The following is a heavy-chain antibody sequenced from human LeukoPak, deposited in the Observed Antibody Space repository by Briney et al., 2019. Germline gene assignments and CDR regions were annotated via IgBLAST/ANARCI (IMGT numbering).Heavy chain of an antibody. Sequence: GASVKLSCKASGCTVTSYAISWVRQSPGQRLGWIGGIIPIFGTAIYAQKFQLRVTTTTDDSPNTSYMGLSSMRSEDTAGYYCARDQGWFDPWGQGTLVTVSS. CDR1: GCTVTSYA. CDR3: ARDQGWFDP. CDR2: IIPIFGTA. J-gene: IGHJ5*02. V-gene: IGHV1-69*05.